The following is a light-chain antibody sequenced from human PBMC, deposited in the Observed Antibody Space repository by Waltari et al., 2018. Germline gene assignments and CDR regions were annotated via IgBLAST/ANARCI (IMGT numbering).Light chain of an antibody. Sequence: QSALTQPASVSGSPGQSITISCTGSNSNIGTYSLVSWFQHRPGKAPNLIIYEVRQRPHPAPGQPPHLIIDAGSERPSGVSVRFAGSKSGNTASRTISGLQAEDEADYYCCSYAGSVPYVFGGGTTVTVL. V-gene: IGLV2-23*02. J-gene: IGLJ1*01. CDR2: EVR. CDR3: CSYAGSVPYV. CDR1: NSNIGTYSL.